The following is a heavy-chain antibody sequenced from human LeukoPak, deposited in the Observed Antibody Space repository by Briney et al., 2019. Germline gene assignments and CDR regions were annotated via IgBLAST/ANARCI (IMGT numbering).Heavy chain of an antibody. D-gene: IGHD6-19*01. CDR2: IYYSGST. Sequence: PSETLSLTCTVSGGSISSYYWSWIRQPPGKGLEWIGYIYYSGSTNYNPSLKSRVTISVDTSKNQFSLELSSVTAADTAVYYCARDNTSSGWVFWFDPWGQGTLVAVTS. CDR1: GGSISSYY. V-gene: IGHV4-59*01. CDR3: ARDNTSSGWVFWFDP. J-gene: IGHJ5*02.